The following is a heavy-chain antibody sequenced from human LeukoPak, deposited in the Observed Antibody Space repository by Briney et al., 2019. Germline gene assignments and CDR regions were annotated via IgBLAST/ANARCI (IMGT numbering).Heavy chain of an antibody. J-gene: IGHJ4*02. CDR1: GFTFSSYA. D-gene: IGHD3-16*01. CDR3: ARGGKLHPQSPY. Sequence: GGSLRLSCAASGFTFSSYAMSWVRQAPGKGLEWVSAISGSGGSTYYADSVKGRFTISRDNSKNTLYLQMNSLGAEDTAVYYCARGGKLHPQSPYWGQGTLVAVSS. V-gene: IGHV3-23*01. CDR2: ISGSGGST.